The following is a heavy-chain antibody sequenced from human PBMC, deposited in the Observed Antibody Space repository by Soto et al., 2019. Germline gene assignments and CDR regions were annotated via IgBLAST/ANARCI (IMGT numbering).Heavy chain of an antibody. Sequence: HITLKESGPTLVKPTQTLTLTCSFSGFSLTTGLVVGCIRQSPEKALEWLALMFWDDDKRYSPSLKRRLTIHKDTSKNQVGLTLPNMDPVDTVTYYCARILTGTGGHFDSWWQGTLVTVSS. CDR3: ARILTGTGGHFDS. CDR1: GFSLTTGLV. CDR2: MFWDDDK. V-gene: IGHV2-5*02. J-gene: IGHJ4*02. D-gene: IGHD2-8*02.